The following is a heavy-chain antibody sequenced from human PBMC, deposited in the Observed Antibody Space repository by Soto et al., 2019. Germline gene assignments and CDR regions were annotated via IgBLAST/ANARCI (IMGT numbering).Heavy chain of an antibody. Sequence: KTSETLSLTCTVSGGSISSGDYYWSWIRQPPGKGLEWIGYIYYNGSTNYNPSLKSRVSISVDTSKNQFSLKLSSVTAADTAVYYCALAAAGTGLFDYWGQGTLVTVSS. CDR3: ALAAAGTGLFDY. CDR2: IYYNGST. V-gene: IGHV4-30-4*02. CDR1: GGSISSGDYY. D-gene: IGHD6-13*01. J-gene: IGHJ4*02.